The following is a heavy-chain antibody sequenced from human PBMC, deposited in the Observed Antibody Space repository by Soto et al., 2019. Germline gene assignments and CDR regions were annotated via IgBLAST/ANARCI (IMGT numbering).Heavy chain of an antibody. Sequence: SETLSLTCAVYGGSLSGYYWSWIRQPPGKGLEWIGEINHSGSTNYNPSLKSRVTISVDTSKNQFSLKLSSVTAADTAVYYCARVNGRITIFGVVILRFNWFDPWGQGTLVTVSS. J-gene: IGHJ5*02. CDR2: INHSGST. D-gene: IGHD3-3*01. CDR1: GGSLSGYY. CDR3: ARVNGRITIFGVVILRFNWFDP. V-gene: IGHV4-34*01.